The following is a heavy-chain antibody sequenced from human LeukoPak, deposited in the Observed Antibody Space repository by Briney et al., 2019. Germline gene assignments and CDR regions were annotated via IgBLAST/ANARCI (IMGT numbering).Heavy chain of an antibody. CDR1: GFTFSSYS. CDR3: TTFTMVREVVKY. Sequence: PGGSLRLSCAASGFTFSSYSMNWVRQAPGKGLEWVSALSSSGLSPYYADSVKGRFSISRDISKNTLYLQMNSLRAEDTAVYYCTTFTMVREVVKYWGQGTLVTVSS. D-gene: IGHD3-10*01. J-gene: IGHJ4*02. V-gene: IGHV3-23*01. CDR2: LSSSGLSP.